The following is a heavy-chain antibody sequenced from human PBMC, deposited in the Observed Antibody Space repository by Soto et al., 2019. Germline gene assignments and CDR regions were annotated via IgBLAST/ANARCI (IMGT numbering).Heavy chain of an antibody. CDR2: IYHSGST. J-gene: IGHJ4*02. CDR1: SGSISSGGYS. V-gene: IGHV4-30-2*01. CDR3: ARDQGTGEFDY. Sequence: SETLSLTCAVSSGSISSGGYSWSWIRQPPGKGLEWIGYIYHSGSTYYNPSLKSRVTISVDRSKNQFSLKLSSVTAADTAVYYCARDQGTGEFDYWGQGTLVTVSS. D-gene: IGHD4-17*01.